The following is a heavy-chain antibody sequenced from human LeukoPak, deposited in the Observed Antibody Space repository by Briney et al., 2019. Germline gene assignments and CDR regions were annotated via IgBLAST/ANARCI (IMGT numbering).Heavy chain of an antibody. CDR3: AAVLTGWYSADY. CDR1: GYTFTAYY. Sequence: GASVKVSCKASGYTFTAYYMHWVRQAPGQGLEWMGWINPNSGGTNYAQKFQGRVTMTRDTSISTAYMELSSLRSEDTAVYYCAAVLTGWYSADYWGQGTLVTVSS. D-gene: IGHD6-19*01. CDR2: INPNSGGT. V-gene: IGHV1-2*02. J-gene: IGHJ4*02.